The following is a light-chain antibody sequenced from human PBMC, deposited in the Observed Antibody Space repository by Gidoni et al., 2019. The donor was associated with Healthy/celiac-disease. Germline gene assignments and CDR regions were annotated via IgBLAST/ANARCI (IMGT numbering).Light chain of an antibody. CDR3: QSYDSSLSGWV. Sequence: QSVLTQQPSVSAAPGQRVTISCTGSSSNIGAGYDVHWYQQLPGTAPKLLIYGNSSRPSGVPDRFSGSKSGTSASLAITGLQAEDEADYYCQSYDSSLSGWVFGGGTKLTVL. V-gene: IGLV1-40*01. CDR1: SSNIGAGYD. CDR2: GNS. J-gene: IGLJ3*02.